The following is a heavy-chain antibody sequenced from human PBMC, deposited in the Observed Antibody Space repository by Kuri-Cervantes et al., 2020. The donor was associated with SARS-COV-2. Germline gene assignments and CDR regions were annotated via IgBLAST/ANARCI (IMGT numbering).Heavy chain of an antibody. CDR1: GFTFSDYY. J-gene: IGHJ4*02. Sequence: GESLKISCAASGFTFSDYYMSWIRQAPGKGLEWLSYISRSGSAIYYADSVKGRFTIFRDNAKNSVYLQMESLRAEDTAVYYCAREGSRDSGSYVDYWGQGTLVTVSS. V-gene: IGHV3-11*04. CDR2: ISRSGSAI. CDR3: AREGSRDSGSYVDY. D-gene: IGHD1-26*01.